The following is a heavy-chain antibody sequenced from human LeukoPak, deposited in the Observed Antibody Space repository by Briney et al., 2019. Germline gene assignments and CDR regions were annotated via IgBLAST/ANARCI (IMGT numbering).Heavy chain of an antibody. D-gene: IGHD1-14*01. V-gene: IGHV1-18*01. CDR1: GYTFTSYG. CDR3: ARDPAITYCYYGMDV. CDR2: ISAYNGNT. J-gene: IGHJ6*02. Sequence: ASVTVSCKASGYTFTSYGFSWVRQAPGQGLEWMGWISAYNGNTSYAQKLQGRATMTTDTSTSTDYMELRSLRSDDTAVYYCARDPAITYCYYGMDVWGQGTTVTVSS.